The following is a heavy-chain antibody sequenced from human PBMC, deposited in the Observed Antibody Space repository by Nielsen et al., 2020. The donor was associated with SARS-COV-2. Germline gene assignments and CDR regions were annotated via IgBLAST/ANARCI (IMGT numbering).Heavy chain of an antibody. D-gene: IGHD6-19*01. CDR2: ISGSGGST. CDR3: AKGQGRGIAVAGIGDP. CDR1: GFTFSSYA. J-gene: IGHJ5*02. V-gene: IGHV3-23*01. Sequence: GGSLRLSCAASGFTFSSYAMSWVRQAPGKGLEWVSAISGSGGSTYYADSVKGRFTISRDNSKNTLYLQMNSLRAEDTAVYYCAKGQGRGIAVAGIGDPWGQGTLVTVSS.